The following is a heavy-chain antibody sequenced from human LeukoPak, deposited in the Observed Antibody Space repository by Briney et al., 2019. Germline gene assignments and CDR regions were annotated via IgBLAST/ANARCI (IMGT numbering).Heavy chain of an antibody. D-gene: IGHD6-13*01. CDR1: GGSISSYY. Sequence: KSSETLSLTCTVSGGSISSYYWSWIRQPAGKGLEWIGRIYTSGSTNYNPSLKSRVTISVDTSKNQFSLKLSSATAADTAVYYCAHTAAGSLFDYWGQGTLVTVSS. CDR2: IYTSGST. V-gene: IGHV4-4*07. CDR3: AHTAAGSLFDY. J-gene: IGHJ4*02.